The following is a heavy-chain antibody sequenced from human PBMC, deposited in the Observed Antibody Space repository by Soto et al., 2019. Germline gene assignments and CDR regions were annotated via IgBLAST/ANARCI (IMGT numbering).Heavy chain of an antibody. J-gene: IGHJ4*02. D-gene: IGHD2-21*02. CDR1: GGSISSGGYY. CDR2: IYYSGST. CDR3: ATMTCGGDCYTDY. V-gene: IGHV4-31*03. Sequence: SETLSLTCTVSGGSISSGGYYWSWIRQHPGKGLEWIGYIYYSGSTYYNPSLKSRVTISVDTSKNQFSLKLSSVTAADTAVYYCATMTCGGDCYTDYWGQGTLVTVSS.